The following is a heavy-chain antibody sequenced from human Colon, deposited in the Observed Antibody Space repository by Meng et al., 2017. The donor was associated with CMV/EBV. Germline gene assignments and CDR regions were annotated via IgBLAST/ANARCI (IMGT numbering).Heavy chain of an antibody. CDR3: AREPWGYYYGPF. CDR1: GFTFRDYG. V-gene: IGHV3-30*02. J-gene: IGHJ4*02. CDR2: IRYDGNNQ. D-gene: IGHD3-3*01. Sequence: GESLKISCAASGFTFRDYGIHWVRQAPGKGLEWVSFIRYDGNNQYYSDSVKGRFTISRDNSKNTVFLQMNSLRAEDTAVYYCAREPWGYYYGPFWGQGTLVTVSS.